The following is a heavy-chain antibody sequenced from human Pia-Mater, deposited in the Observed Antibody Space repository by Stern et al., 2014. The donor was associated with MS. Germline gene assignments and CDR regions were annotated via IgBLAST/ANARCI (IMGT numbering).Heavy chain of an antibody. CDR2: IIPGLGTT. CDR3: ARDQGDYGSGSEDSWFDP. J-gene: IGHJ5*02. V-gene: IGHV1-69*06. CDR1: RDTFSHYA. Sequence: VQLVESGDEVKKPGSSVKVSCKASRDTFSHYAISWVRQAPEHGLEWMGGIIPGLGTTSYAQKFQGRITISADTSTNTLYMELSSLTFEDTAVYFCARDQGDYGSGSEDSWFDPWGQGTLVTVSS. D-gene: IGHD3-10*01.